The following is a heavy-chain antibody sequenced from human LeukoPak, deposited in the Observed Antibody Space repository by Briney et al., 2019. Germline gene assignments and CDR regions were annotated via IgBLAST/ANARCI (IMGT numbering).Heavy chain of an antibody. CDR1: GFSFGNYA. V-gene: IGHV3-21*06. CDR2: ITSSGSSI. D-gene: IGHD6-6*01. J-gene: IGHJ3*01. CDR3: ARERYSRSSHDALDL. Sequence: GGSLRLSCVASGFSFGNYAMSWVRQAPGKGLEWVSSITSSGSSIYSPDSLKGRFTISRDNAKNSLYLQMNSLRPEDTAVYYCARERYSRSSHDALDLWGQGTMVTVSS.